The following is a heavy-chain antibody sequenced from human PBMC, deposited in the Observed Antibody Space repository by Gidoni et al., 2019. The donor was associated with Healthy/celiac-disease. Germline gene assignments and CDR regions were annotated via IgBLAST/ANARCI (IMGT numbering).Heavy chain of an antibody. Sequence: QVQLVESGGGVVQPGRSLRLSCAASGFTFSSYAMHWVRQAPGKGLEWVAVISYDGSNKYYADSVKGRFTISRVNSKNTLYLQMNSLRAEDTAVYYCAREEGGSYYYDYYYGMDVWGQGTTVTVSS. D-gene: IGHD1-26*01. J-gene: IGHJ6*02. CDR2: ISYDGSNK. CDR1: GFTFSSYA. CDR3: AREEGGSYYYDYYYGMDV. V-gene: IGHV3-30*01.